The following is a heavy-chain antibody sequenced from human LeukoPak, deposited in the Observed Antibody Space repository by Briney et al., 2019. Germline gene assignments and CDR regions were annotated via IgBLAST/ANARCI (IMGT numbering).Heavy chain of an antibody. D-gene: IGHD2-21*02. V-gene: IGHV4-59*01. J-gene: IGHJ2*01. CDR2: LYYSGST. CDR3: ARGPVTYCGGDCYLHWYFDL. Sequence: SETLSLTCTGSGGSISSYYWSWIRQPPGKGLEGIGYLYYSGSTNYNPSLKSRVTISVDTSKNQFSLKLSSVTAADTAVYYCARGPVTYCGGDCYLHWYFDLWGRGTLVTVSS. CDR1: GGSISSYY.